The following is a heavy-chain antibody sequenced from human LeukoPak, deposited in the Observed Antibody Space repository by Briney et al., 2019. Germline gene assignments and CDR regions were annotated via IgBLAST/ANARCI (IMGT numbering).Heavy chain of an antibody. CDR3: ARGRRYDFWSGYYLNRKNDAFDI. D-gene: IGHD3-3*01. Sequence: SETLSLTCTVSGDSISSSSYYWGWIRQPPGKGLEWIGSIYYSGSTYYNPSLKSRVTISVDTSKNQFSLKLSSVTAADTAVYYCARGRRYDFWSGYYLNRKNDAFDIWGQGTMVTVSS. CDR2: IYYSGST. CDR1: GDSISSSSYY. V-gene: IGHV4-39*07. J-gene: IGHJ3*02.